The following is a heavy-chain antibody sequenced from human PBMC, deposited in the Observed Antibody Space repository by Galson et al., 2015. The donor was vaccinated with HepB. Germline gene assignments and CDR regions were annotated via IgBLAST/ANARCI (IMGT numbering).Heavy chain of an antibody. CDR3: ARDPEAAADMLFDY. Sequence: SLRLSCAASGFTFSSYAMHWVRQAPGKGLEWVAVISYDGSNKYYADSVKGRFTISRDNSKNTLYLQMNSLRAEDTAVYYCARDPEAAADMLFDYWGQGTLVTVSS. J-gene: IGHJ4*02. CDR1: GFTFSSYA. D-gene: IGHD6-13*01. V-gene: IGHV3-30*04. CDR2: ISYDGSNK.